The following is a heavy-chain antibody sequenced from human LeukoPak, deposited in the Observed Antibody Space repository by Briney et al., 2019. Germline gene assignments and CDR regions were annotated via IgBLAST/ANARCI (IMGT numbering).Heavy chain of an antibody. CDR2: INSDGTGT. CDR1: GFTFSSYW. Sequence: GGSLRLSCAASGFTFSSYWMHWVRQAPGKGLVWVSRINSDGTGTTYADSVKGRVTISRDNAKNTVYLQMNSLRAEDTAVYYCARDSTFVSGSSGAHWGQGTLVTVSS. D-gene: IGHD1-26*01. J-gene: IGHJ4*02. V-gene: IGHV3-74*01. CDR3: ARDSTFVSGSSGAH.